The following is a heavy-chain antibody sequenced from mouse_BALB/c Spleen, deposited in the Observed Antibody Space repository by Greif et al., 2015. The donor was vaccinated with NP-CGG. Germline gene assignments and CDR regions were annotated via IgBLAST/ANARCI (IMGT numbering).Heavy chain of an antibody. J-gene: IGHJ1*01. Sequence: LEESGASVKVSCKASGYAFTGSNMYWVKQSHGKSLEWIGYIDPYNGGTTYNQKFKGKATLTVDKSSSTAYMHLNSLTSEDSAVYYCARDKIVGYLDVWGAGTTVTVSS. D-gene: IGHD2-10*02. V-gene: IGHV1S135*01. CDR1: GYAFTGSN. CDR3: ARDKIVGYLDV. CDR2: IDPYNGGT.